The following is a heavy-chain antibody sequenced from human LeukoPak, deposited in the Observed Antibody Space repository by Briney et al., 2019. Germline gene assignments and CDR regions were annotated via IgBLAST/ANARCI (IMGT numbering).Heavy chain of an antibody. V-gene: IGHV3-7*01. D-gene: IGHD5-18*01. CDR3: ARDLSGVTGYTYGRGIDY. Sequence: GGSLRLSCAASGFTFSSYWMSWVRQAPGKGLEWVANIKKDGSEKYYVDAVKGRFTISRDNAKTSLYLQMSSLRAEDTAVYYCARDLSGVTGYTYGRGIDYWGQGTLVTVSS. CDR2: IKKDGSEK. CDR1: GFTFSSYW. J-gene: IGHJ4*02.